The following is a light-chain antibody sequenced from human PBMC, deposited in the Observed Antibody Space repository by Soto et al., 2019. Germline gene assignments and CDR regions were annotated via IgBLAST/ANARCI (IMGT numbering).Light chain of an antibody. V-gene: IGKV3-20*01. CDR2: GAS. CDR1: QSVSNNY. J-gene: IGKJ1*01. Sequence: EIVFTPSPGPLSLSPVERATLSCRASQSVSNNYLAWYQQKPGQAPRLLIYGASNRATGIPDRFSGSGSGTDFTLTISRLEPEDFAVYYCQQYGSSGTFGQGTKVDIK. CDR3: QQYGSSGT.